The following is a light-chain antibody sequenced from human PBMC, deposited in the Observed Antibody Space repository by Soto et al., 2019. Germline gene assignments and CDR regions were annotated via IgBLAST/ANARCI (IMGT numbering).Light chain of an antibody. CDR1: QTGYSNY. V-gene: IGKV3-20*01. J-gene: IGKJ5*01. CDR2: GAS. CDR3: RQYGSSPPIT. Sequence: EIVLTQSPGTLSLSPGERATLSCRASQTGYSNYLVWYQQKPGQVPRLLIYGASSRATGIPDRFSGSGSGTDSTLTISRLEPEDFAVYYCRQYGSSPPITFXQGTRMEIK.